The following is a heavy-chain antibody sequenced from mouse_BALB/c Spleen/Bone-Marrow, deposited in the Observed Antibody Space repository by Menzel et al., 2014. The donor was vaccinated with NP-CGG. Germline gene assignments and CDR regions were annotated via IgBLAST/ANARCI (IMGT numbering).Heavy chain of an antibody. CDR3: ASLTGTFDY. CDR2: IDPASGNI. J-gene: IGHJ2*01. D-gene: IGHD4-1*01. V-gene: IGHV14-3*02. CDR1: GFNIKDTY. Sequence: EVQGVESGTDLVKPGASVKLSCTASGFNIKDTYMHWVKQRPEQGLGWIGRIDPASGNIQYDPKFQGRAAITADTSSNTAYLQLSSLTSEDTAVYYCASLTGTFDYWGQGTPLTVSS.